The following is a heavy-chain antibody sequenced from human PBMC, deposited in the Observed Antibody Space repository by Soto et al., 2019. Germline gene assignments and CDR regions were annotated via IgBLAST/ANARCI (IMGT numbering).Heavy chain of an antibody. J-gene: IGHJ4*02. D-gene: IGHD1-26*01. CDR2: ISYDGSNK. V-gene: IGHV3-30-3*01. CDR1: GFTFSSYA. CDR3: ARDSGSAFDY. Sequence: GGSLRLSCAASGFTFSSYAMHWVRQAPGKGLEWVAVISYDGSNKYYADSVKGRFTISRDNSKNTLYLQMNSLRAEDTAVYYCARDSGSAFDYWGQGTLVTVSS.